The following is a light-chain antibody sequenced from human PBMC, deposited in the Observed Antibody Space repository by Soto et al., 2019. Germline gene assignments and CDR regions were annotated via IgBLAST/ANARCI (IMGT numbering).Light chain of an antibody. J-gene: IGKJ1*01. CDR3: QQYYTLAT. CDR1: QSISIY. CDR2: TTS. V-gene: IGKV1-39*01. Sequence: DIQITQSTSSLSASVGDRVTVTCRASQSISIYLNWYQQKPGKAPTLLIHTTSTLQVGVPSRFSGSGSGTDFTLTISSLQPEDFATYYCQQYYTLATFGQGTKVDIK.